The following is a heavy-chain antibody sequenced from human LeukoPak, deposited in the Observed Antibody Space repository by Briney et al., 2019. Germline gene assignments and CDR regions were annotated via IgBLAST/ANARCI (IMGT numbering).Heavy chain of an antibody. CDR1: GYTFTSYD. J-gene: IGHJ4*02. V-gene: IGHV1-8*01. CDR2: MNPNSGNT. Sequence: GASVKVSCKTSGYTFTSYDVNWVRQATGQGLEWMGWMNPNSGNTGYAQKFQGRLTMTRNTSISTAYMELSSLRSEDTAVYYCARAITMVRGVIGRYWGQGTLVTVSS. D-gene: IGHD3-10*01. CDR3: ARAITMVRGVIGRY.